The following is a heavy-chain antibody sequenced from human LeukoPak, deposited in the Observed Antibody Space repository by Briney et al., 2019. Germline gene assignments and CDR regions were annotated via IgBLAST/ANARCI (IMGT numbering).Heavy chain of an antibody. CDR2: IYYSGST. J-gene: IGHJ5*02. Sequence: SETLSLTCTISGGSISSYYWSWIRQSPGKGLEWIGYIYYSGSTNYNPSLKSRVTISVDTSKNQFSLKLSSVTAADTAVYYCARGYCSGGNCGAGWLDPWGQGTLVTVSS. CDR1: GGSISSYY. D-gene: IGHD2-15*01. CDR3: ARGYCSGGNCGAGWLDP. V-gene: IGHV4-59*01.